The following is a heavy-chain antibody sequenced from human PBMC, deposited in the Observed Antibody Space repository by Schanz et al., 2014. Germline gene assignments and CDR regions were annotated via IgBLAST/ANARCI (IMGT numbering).Heavy chain of an antibody. CDR1: GFTFTNYA. CDR3: AKSQGSSFDS. V-gene: IGHV3-23*01. D-gene: IGHD6-13*01. J-gene: IGHJ4*02. CDR2: ISGSGGST. Sequence: DVQLLESGGGLVQPGGSLRLSCAASGFTFTNYAMSWVRQAPGKGLEWVSAISGSGGSTYYADSVKGRFTISRDNSKSTLYLQMSSLRAEDTAVYYCAKSQGSSFDSWGQGTLVTVSS.